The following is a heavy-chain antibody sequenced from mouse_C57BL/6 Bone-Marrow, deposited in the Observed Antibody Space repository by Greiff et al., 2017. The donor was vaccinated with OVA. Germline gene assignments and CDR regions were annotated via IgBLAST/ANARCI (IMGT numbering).Heavy chain of an antibody. D-gene: IGHD4-1*01. CDR3: ASGTRGAY. Sequence: VQLQQSGAELARPGASVKLSCKASGYTFTSYGISWVKQRTGQGLEWIGEIYPRSGNTYYNEKFTGQATLTADKSSSTAYMEIRSLTSEDSAVYFCASGTRGAYWGQGTLVTVSA. J-gene: IGHJ3*01. CDR2: IYPRSGNT. V-gene: IGHV1-81*01. CDR1: GYTFTSYG.